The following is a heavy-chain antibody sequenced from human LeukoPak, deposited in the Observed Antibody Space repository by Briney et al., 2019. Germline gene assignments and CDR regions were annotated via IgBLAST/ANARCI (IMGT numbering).Heavy chain of an antibody. CDR2: IHQSGIT. V-gene: IGHV4-30-2*01. CDR3: ARDLEYCSTTSCFT. D-gene: IGHD2-2*01. Sequence: SQTLSLTCNVSGDSINSGGFYWNWVRQPPGKGLEWIAYIHQSGITVSNPSLKSRLTLSLDASKNQFSLRLTSVTVADTAVYYCARDLEYCSTTSCFTWGQGTLVTVSS. J-gene: IGHJ5*02. CDR1: GDSINSGGFY.